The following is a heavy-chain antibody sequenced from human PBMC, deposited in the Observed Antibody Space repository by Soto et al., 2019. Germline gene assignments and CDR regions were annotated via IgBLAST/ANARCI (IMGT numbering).Heavy chain of an antibody. CDR1: GGSISSYY. D-gene: IGHD5-18*01. J-gene: IGHJ4*02. Sequence: SETLSLTCTVSGGSISSYYWSWIRQPPGKGLEWIGYIYYSGSTNYNPSLKSRVTISVDTSKNQFSLKLSSVTAADTAVYYCARVPRGYSYGFFDYWGQGTLVTVSS. CDR3: ARVPRGYSYGFFDY. V-gene: IGHV4-59*01. CDR2: IYYSGST.